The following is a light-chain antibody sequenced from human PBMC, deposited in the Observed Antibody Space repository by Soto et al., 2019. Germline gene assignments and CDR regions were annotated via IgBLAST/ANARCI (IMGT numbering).Light chain of an antibody. CDR2: EVS. CDR3: MQSLQLPLT. CDR1: QSLLDSDGKTF. V-gene: IGKV2D-29*01. Sequence: DIVMTQTPLSLSVTPGQPASISCKSSQSLLDSDGKTFLYWYVHKPGHPPQLLIYEVSNRFAGVPDRFSGSGSETDFTLEISRVEVDDVEMYYCMQSLQLPLTLGGGPKVDIK. J-gene: IGKJ4*01.